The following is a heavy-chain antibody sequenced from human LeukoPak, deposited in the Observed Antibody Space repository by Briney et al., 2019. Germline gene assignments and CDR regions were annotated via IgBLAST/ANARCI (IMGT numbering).Heavy chain of an antibody. Sequence: ASVKVSCKASGYTFTSYYMHWVRQAPGQGLEWMGIINPSGGSTSYAQKFQGRVTMTRDMSTSTVYMELSSLRSEDTAVYYCATLGGPEYYDFWSGYYIRAFDYWGQGTLVTVSS. J-gene: IGHJ4*02. V-gene: IGHV1-46*01. D-gene: IGHD3-3*01. CDR1: GYTFTSYY. CDR3: ATLGGPEYYDFWSGYYIRAFDY. CDR2: INPSGGST.